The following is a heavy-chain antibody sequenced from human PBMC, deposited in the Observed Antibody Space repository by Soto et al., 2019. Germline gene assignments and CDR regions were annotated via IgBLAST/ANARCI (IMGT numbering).Heavy chain of an antibody. Sequence: QVQLVQSGAEVKKPGASVKVSCKASGYTFTSYYMHWVRQAPGQGLEWMGIINPSGGSTSYAQKFQGRVTMTRDTSTSTVYMELSSLRSEDTAVYYCAGEGYCSGGSCYNAFDIWGQGTMVTVSS. J-gene: IGHJ3*02. CDR3: AGEGYCSGGSCYNAFDI. D-gene: IGHD2-15*01. V-gene: IGHV1-46*01. CDR1: GYTFTSYY. CDR2: INPSGGST.